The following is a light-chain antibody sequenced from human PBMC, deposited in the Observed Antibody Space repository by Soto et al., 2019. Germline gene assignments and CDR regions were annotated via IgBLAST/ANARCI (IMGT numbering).Light chain of an antibody. CDR2: EDN. CDR1: SGSIASNY. V-gene: IGLV6-57*01. Sequence: NFMLTQPHSVSESPGKTVIISCTRSSGSIASNYVQWYQQRPGSSPTTVIYEDNQRPSGVPDRFSGSIDSSSNSASLTISGLETEDEADYYFQSYDATNQVFGGGTKRTFL. CDR3: QSYDATNQV. J-gene: IGLJ3*02.